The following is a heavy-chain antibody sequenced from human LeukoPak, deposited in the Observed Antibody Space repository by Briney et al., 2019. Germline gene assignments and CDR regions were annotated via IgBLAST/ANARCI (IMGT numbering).Heavy chain of an antibody. Sequence: GGSLRLSCAASGFTFSTYAMTWVRQAPGRGLEWVSTVSGSSANTDYADSVKGRFTVSRDNSRNTLYLQMHSLRAEDTAVYYCAKGLSLTSMGIDYWGQGTLVTVSS. J-gene: IGHJ4*02. V-gene: IGHV3-23*01. CDR2: VSGSSANT. CDR3: AKGLSLTSMGIDY. CDR1: GFTFSTYA. D-gene: IGHD3-3*02.